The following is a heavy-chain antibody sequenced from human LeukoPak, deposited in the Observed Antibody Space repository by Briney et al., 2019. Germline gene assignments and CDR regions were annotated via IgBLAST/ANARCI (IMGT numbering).Heavy chain of an antibody. CDR2: ISWNSGSI. CDR1: GFTFDDYT. D-gene: IGHD2-15*01. CDR3: AKAAQSVVVVAATPAFDI. V-gene: IGHV3-9*01. Sequence: GGSLRLSCAASGFTFDDYTMPRVRQAPGKGLEWVSGISWNSGSIGYADSVKGRFTISRDNAKNSLYLQMNSLRAEDTALYYCAKAAQSVVVVAATPAFDIWGQGTMVTVSS. J-gene: IGHJ3*02.